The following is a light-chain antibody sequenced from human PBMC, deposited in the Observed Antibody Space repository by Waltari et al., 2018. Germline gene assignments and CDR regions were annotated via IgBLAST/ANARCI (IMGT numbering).Light chain of an antibody. CDR2: AAS. J-gene: IGKJ2*01. Sequence: DIQMTQSPSSLSASVGDSVTITCRAGPSISSYLNWYQQKPGKAPKPLIYAASSLQSGVPSRFSGSGSETDFTLTISSLQPEDFATYYCQQSYSTPRTFGQGTKLEIK. V-gene: IGKV1-39*01. CDR1: PSISSY. CDR3: QQSYSTPRT.